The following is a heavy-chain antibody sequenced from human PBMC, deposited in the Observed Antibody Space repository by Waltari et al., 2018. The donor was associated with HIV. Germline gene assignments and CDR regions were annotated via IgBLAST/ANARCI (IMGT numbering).Heavy chain of an antibody. CDR2: MNPNSGNT. V-gene: IGHV1-8*01. D-gene: IGHD2-2*01. J-gene: IGHJ6*02. CDR3: ARILAYCSSTSCFRPGYGMDV. CDR1: GYTFTSYD. Sequence: QVQLVQSGAEVKKPGASVKVSCKASGYTFTSYDINWVRQATGQGLEWMGWMNPNSGNTGYAQKFQGRVTMTRNTSISTAYMELSSLRSEDTAVYYCARILAYCSSTSCFRPGYGMDVWGQGTTVTVSS.